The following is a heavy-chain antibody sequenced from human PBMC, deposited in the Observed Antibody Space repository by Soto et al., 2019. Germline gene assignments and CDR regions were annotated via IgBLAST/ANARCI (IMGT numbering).Heavy chain of an antibody. D-gene: IGHD3-16*01. CDR2: LSSDGFGA. Sequence: GSLRLSCAASGXSVSPYGMHWVRQAPGRGLELVSRLSSDGFGAAYADSVKGRFFISRDIARNTLFLQMNSLRADDTAVYYCARDLGGPDYWGRGTSGTVSS. CDR3: ARDLGGPDY. V-gene: IGHV3-74*03. CDR1: GXSVSPYG. J-gene: IGHJ4*02.